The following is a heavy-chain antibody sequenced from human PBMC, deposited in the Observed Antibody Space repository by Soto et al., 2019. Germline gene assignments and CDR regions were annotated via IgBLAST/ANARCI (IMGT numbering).Heavy chain of an antibody. CDR2: IYHSGTT. Sequence: SETLSLTCAVSGGSIISNYWWAWIRQSPGEGLVWIGSIYHSGTTYYNPSLESRVIISVDTSESRFALRLTSVTAADTAVYYCARGDSSSWYRWFDPWGQGTLVTVSS. CDR3: ARGDSSSWYRWFDP. V-gene: IGHV4-38-2*01. CDR1: GGSIISNYW. D-gene: IGHD6-13*01. J-gene: IGHJ5*02.